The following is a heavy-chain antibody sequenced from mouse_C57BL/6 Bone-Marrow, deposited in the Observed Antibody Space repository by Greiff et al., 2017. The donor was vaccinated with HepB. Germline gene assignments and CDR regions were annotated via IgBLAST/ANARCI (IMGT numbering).Heavy chain of an antibody. J-gene: IGHJ4*01. D-gene: IGHD1-1*01. CDR2: IWTGGGT. Sequence: VKVVESGPGLVAPSQSLSITCTVSGFSLTSYAISWVRQPPGKGLEWLGVIWTGGGTNYNSALKSRLSTSKDNSKSQAFLKMNSLQTDDTARYYCARNRESFYYYGSRGAMDYWGQGTSVTVSS. V-gene: IGHV2-9-1*01. CDR3: ARNRESFYYYGSRGAMDY. CDR1: GFSLTSYA.